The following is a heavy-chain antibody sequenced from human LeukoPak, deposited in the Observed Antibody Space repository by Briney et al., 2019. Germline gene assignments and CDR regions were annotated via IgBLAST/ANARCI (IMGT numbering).Heavy chain of an antibody. CDR1: GYTFTSYD. Sequence: ASVKVSCKASGYTFTSYDINWVRQATGQGLEWMGWMNPNSGNTGYAQKFQGRVTMTRDMSTSTVYMELSSLRSEDTAVYYCARTYHYYFYMDVWGKGTTVTVSS. J-gene: IGHJ6*03. CDR2: MNPNSGNT. V-gene: IGHV1-8*02. CDR3: ARTYHYYFYMDV.